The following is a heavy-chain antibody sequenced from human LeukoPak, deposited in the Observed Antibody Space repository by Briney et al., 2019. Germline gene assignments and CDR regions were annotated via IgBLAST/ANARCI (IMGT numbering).Heavy chain of an antibody. D-gene: IGHD6-13*01. J-gene: IGHJ4*02. V-gene: IGHV4-59*08. CDR2: IYYSGST. Sequence: SETLSLTCAVYGGSFSGYYWSWIRQPPGKGLEWIGYIYYSGSTNYNPSLKSRVTISVDTSKNQFSLKLSSVTAADTAVYYCARSPTIAAAGTSFSSWGQGTLVTVSS. CDR3: ARSPTIAAAGTSFSS. CDR1: GGSFSGYY.